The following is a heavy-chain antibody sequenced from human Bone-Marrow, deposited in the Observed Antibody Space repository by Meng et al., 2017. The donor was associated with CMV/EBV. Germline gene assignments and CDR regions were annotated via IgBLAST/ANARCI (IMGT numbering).Heavy chain of an antibody. J-gene: IGHJ4*02. CDR3: APGFRSWSGSYSS. V-gene: IGHV4-34*01. CDR1: GAPFSGY. D-gene: IGHD1-26*01. Sequence: QVHLQQWGAGLLKPSETLSLTCGVYGAPFSGYWSWVRQPPGKGLEWIGEITHSGSTNYNVSLKSRVTISIDTSKNQFSLKLSSVTATDTAVYYCAPGFRSWSGSYSSWGQGTRVTVSS. CDR2: ITHSGST.